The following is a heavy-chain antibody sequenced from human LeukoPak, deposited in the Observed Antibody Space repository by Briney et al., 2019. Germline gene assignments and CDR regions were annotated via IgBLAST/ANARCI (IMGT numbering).Heavy chain of an antibody. Sequence: GGSLRLSCAASGFTFSSNYMSWVRQAPGKGLEWVSVIYSGGSTYYADSVKGRFTISRDNSKNTLYLQMNSLRAEDTAVYYCARSGGYCSSTSCLGAFDIWGQGTMVTVSS. J-gene: IGHJ3*02. CDR3: ARSGGYCSSTSCLGAFDI. V-gene: IGHV3-53*01. D-gene: IGHD2-2*01. CDR1: GFTFSSNY. CDR2: IYSGGST.